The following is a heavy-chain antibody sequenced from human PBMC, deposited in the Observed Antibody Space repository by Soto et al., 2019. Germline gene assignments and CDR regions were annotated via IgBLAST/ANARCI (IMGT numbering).Heavy chain of an antibody. V-gene: IGHV3-21*01. CDR2: ISSSSNYI. CDR1: GFTFRTYT. J-gene: IGHJ4*02. CDR3: ARDTKYCNGASCLLPFDY. Sequence: SLRLSCAASGFTFRTYTLNWVRQAPGKGLEWVSSISSSSNYIYYADSVKGRFTISRDNAKNSLYLQMNSLRAEDTAVYFCARDTKYCNGASCLLPFDYWGQGTLVTVSS. D-gene: IGHD2-15*01.